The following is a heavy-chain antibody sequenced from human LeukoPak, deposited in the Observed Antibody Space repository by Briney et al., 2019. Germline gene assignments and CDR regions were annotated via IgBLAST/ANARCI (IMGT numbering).Heavy chain of an antibody. D-gene: IGHD4-17*01. Sequence: PGGSLRLSCAASGLTFSTYAMSWVRQAPGKGLEWVSSISGSGATTYYADSVKGRFTISRDNAKNTLYLQMNSLRAEDTAVYYCARDYYGDYFDYWGQGTLVTVSS. CDR2: ISGSGATT. V-gene: IGHV3-23*01. CDR1: GLTFSTYA. CDR3: ARDYYGDYFDY. J-gene: IGHJ4*02.